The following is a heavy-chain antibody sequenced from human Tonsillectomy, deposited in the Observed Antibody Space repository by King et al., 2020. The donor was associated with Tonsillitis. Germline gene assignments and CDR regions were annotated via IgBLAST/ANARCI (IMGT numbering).Heavy chain of an antibody. CDR1: GASITNYY. D-gene: IGHD7-27*01. Sequence: VPLQESGPGLVKPSGTLSLTCSVSGASITNYYWSWLRPPPGKGLEWIGHLYYSRSANSNPSLESRISMSLDTSKNQFSLKLNSVTTADTALYYCARDRPDWGDWYFDLWGRGTLVTVSS. V-gene: IGHV4-59*01. CDR3: ARDRPDWGDWYFDL. J-gene: IGHJ2*01. CDR2: LYYSRSA.